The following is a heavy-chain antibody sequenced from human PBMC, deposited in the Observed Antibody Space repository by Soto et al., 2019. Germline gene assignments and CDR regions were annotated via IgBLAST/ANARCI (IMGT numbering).Heavy chain of an antibody. V-gene: IGHV3-33*01. CDR3: ARDAPPGIAVAGHSYYFDY. D-gene: IGHD6-19*01. Sequence: GGSLRLSCAASGFTFSSYGMHWVRQAPGKGLEWVAVIWYDGSNKYYADSVKGRFTISRDNSKNTLYLQMNSLRAEDTAVYYCARDAPPGIAVAGHSYYFDYWGQGTLVTVSS. J-gene: IGHJ4*02. CDR1: GFTFSSYG. CDR2: IWYDGSNK.